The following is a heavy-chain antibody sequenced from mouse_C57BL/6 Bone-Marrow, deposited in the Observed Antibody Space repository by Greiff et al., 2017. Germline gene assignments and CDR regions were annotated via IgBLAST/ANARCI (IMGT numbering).Heavy chain of an antibody. Sequence: EVMLVESGGGLVKPGGSLKLSCAASGFTFSDYGMHWVRQAPEKGLEWVAYLSSGSSTIYYADTVKGRFTISRDNAKNTLFLQMTSLRSEDTAMYYCARSQSTMVTTGFAYWGQGTLVTVSA. V-gene: IGHV5-17*01. CDR3: ARSQSTMVTTGFAY. D-gene: IGHD2-2*01. J-gene: IGHJ3*01. CDR2: LSSGSSTI. CDR1: GFTFSDYG.